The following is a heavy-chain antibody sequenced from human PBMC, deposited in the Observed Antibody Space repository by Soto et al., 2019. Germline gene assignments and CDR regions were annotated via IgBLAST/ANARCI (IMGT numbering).Heavy chain of an antibody. V-gene: IGHV5-10-1*01. CDR1: GYSVTANK. J-gene: IGHJ4*02. D-gene: IGHD3-3*01. CDR2: IDPGDSHT. CDR3: SRDDFWSGYYIAY. Sequence: GESLKISCNASGYSVTANKITWVRQMPGKGLEWVGRIDPGDSHTKYSPSFQGRVTISVDKSISTAYLQWNSLEASDTAMYYCSRDDFWSGYYIAYWGQGTQVTVSS.